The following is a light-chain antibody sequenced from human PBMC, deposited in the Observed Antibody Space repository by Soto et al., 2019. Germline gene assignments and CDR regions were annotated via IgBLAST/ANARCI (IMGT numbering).Light chain of an antibody. CDR1: SSDVGGYNY. CDR2: EVT. V-gene: IGLV2-8*01. CDR3: SSYAGSNNLV. J-gene: IGLJ2*01. Sequence: QSVLTQPPSASGSPGQSVTISCTGSSSDVGGYNYVSWYQHHPGKAPKLMIYEVTKRPSGVPDRFSGSKSGNTASLTVSGLQAEDEAGYFCSSYAGSNNLVFGGGTKLTVL.